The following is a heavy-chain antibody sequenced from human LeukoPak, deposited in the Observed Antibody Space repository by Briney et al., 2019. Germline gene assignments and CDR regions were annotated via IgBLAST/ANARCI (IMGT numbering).Heavy chain of an antibody. J-gene: IGHJ3*02. CDR3: ARDYDILTGDDAFDI. Sequence: SETLSLTCTVSGYSISSGYYWGWIRQPPGKGLEWVGSIYHSGSTYYNPSLKSRVTISVDTSKNQFSLKLSSVTAADTAVYYCARDYDILTGDDAFDIWGQGTMVAVSS. CDR1: GYSISSGYY. V-gene: IGHV4-38-2*02. D-gene: IGHD3-9*01. CDR2: IYHSGST.